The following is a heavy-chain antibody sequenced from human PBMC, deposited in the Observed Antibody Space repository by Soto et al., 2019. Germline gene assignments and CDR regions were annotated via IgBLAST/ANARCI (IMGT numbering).Heavy chain of an antibody. CDR3: ARDTSSGWAFDY. J-gene: IGHJ4*02. Sequence: GGSLRLSCAASGFTFSSYSMNWVRQAPGKGLEWVSSISSSSSYIYYADSVKGRFTISRGNAKNSLYLRMNSLRAEDTAVYYCARDTSSGWAFDYWGQGTLVTVSS. V-gene: IGHV3-21*01. CDR2: ISSSSSYI. D-gene: IGHD6-19*01. CDR1: GFTFSSYS.